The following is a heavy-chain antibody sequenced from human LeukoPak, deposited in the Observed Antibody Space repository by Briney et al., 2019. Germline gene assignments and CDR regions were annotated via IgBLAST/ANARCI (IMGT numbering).Heavy chain of an antibody. V-gene: IGHV3-23*01. J-gene: IGHJ4*02. CDR3: AKDRVGIVVVVAAVFDY. CDR1: GFAFSSYA. Sequence: GGSLRLSCAASGFAFSSYAMSWVRQAPGKGLEWVSAISGSGGSTYYADSVKGRFTISRDNSKNTLYLQMNSLRAEDTAVYYCAKDRVGIVVVVAAVFDYWGQGTLVTVSS. D-gene: IGHD2-15*01. CDR2: ISGSGGST.